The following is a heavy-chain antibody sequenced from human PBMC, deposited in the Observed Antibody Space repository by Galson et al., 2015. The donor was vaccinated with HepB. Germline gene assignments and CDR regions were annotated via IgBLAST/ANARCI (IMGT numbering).Heavy chain of an antibody. J-gene: IGHJ6*02. CDR1: GYSFRNYW. CDR2: IYPGDSET. V-gene: IGHV5-51*01. Sequence: QSGAEVKKPGESLKISCKASGYSFRNYWIGWVRQMPGKGLECMGIIYPGDSETRYSPSFQGQVTLPADKSTNIAYLQWSSLKASDTAMYYCARLGHEGYHYYGMDVWGQGTTVTVSS. CDR3: ARLGHEGYHYYGMDV. D-gene: IGHD2-2*01.